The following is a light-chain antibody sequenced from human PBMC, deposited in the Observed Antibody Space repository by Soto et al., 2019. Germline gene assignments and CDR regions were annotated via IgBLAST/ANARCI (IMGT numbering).Light chain of an antibody. V-gene: IGKV3-20*01. Sequence: EIVLTQSPGTLSLSPGERATLSCRASQSVSSYLAWYQQKPCQAPRLLIYGASSRATGIPDRFSGSGSGTDFTLTINNLEPEDFAVYYCQQYGSSGTFGQGTKVDIK. CDR1: QSVSSY. CDR2: GAS. CDR3: QQYGSSGT. J-gene: IGKJ1*01.